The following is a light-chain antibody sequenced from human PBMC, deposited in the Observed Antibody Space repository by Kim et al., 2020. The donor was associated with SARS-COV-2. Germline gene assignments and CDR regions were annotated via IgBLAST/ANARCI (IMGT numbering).Light chain of an antibody. CDR1: QDIYKS. CDR3: QQYETVPLT. V-gene: IGKV1-33*01. Sequence: DTQMTQSPSSLSAPVGNRVTISCQASQDIYKSLNWYQEKPGRAPKVLIYDASNLETGVPSRFSGSGSGTNFTFTIRSLEPEDVATYYCQQYETVPLTFGGGTKVDIK. J-gene: IGKJ4*01. CDR2: DAS.